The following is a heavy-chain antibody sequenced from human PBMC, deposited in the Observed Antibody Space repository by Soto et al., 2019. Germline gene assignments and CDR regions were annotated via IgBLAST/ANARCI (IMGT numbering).Heavy chain of an antibody. CDR1: GGSITRYY. V-gene: IGHV4-59*01. D-gene: IGHD3-10*01. Sequence: SETLSVTCTVSGGSITRYYWSWIRQPPWNGLEWIGYIYYSGSTNYNPSLKSRVTISVDTSKSELSLKLSSVTAADTAVYYCARAGTTMVRGVISGWFDPWGQGTLVTVS. J-gene: IGHJ5*02. CDR3: ARAGTTMVRGVISGWFDP. CDR2: IYYSGST.